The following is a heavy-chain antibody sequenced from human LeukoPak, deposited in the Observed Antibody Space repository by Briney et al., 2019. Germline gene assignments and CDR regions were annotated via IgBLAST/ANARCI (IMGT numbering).Heavy chain of an antibody. J-gene: IGHJ4*02. CDR2: INSDGSIT. V-gene: IGHV3-74*01. Sequence: GGSLRLSCAASGFTFSSHWMHWVRQAPGKGLVWVSRINSDGSITSYADSVKGRFTISRDNAKNTLYLQMNSLRAEDTAVYYCARPYGDYVYYFDYWGQGTLVTVSS. D-gene: IGHD4-17*01. CDR1: GFTFSSHW. CDR3: ARPYGDYVYYFDY.